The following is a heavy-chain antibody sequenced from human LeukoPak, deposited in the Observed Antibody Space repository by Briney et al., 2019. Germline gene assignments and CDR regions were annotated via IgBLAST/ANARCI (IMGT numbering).Heavy chain of an antibody. V-gene: IGHV1-69*04. CDR2: IIPILGIA. J-gene: IGHJ6*02. CDR3: ASFGTGTTFVLRFGEESGMDV. CDR1: GGTFSSYA. Sequence: ASVKVSCKASGGTFSSYAISWVRQAPGQGLEWIGRIIPILGIANYAQKFQGRVTITADKSTSTAYMELSSLRSEDTAVYYCASFGTGTTFVLRFGEESGMDVWGQGTTVTVSS. D-gene: IGHD3-10*01.